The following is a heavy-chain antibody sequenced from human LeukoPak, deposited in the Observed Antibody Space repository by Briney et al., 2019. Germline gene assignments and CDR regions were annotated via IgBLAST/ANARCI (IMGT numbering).Heavy chain of an antibody. CDR1: GGSFSGYY. CDR2: INHSGST. Sequence: SETLSLTCAVYGGSFSGYYWSWIRQPPGKGLEWIGEINHSGSTNYNPSLKSRVTISVDTSKNQFSLKLSSVTAADTAVYYCARRRYSSSWYPIDYRGQGTLVTVSS. CDR3: ARRRYSSSWYPIDY. V-gene: IGHV4-34*01. J-gene: IGHJ4*02. D-gene: IGHD6-13*01.